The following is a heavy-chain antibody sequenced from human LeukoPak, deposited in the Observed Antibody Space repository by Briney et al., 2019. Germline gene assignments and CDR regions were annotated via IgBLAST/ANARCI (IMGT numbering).Heavy chain of an antibody. CDR1: GYTFTSYG. D-gene: IGHD3-22*01. CDR3: ARDWGSPTWYYYDSGGQLCDY. Sequence: ASVKVSCKASGYTFTSYGISWVRQAPGQGLEWMGWISAYNGNTNYAQKLQGRVTMTTDTSTSTAYMELRSLRSDDTAVYYCARDWGSPTWYYYDSGGQLCDYWGQGTLVTVSS. CDR2: ISAYNGNT. V-gene: IGHV1-18*01. J-gene: IGHJ4*02.